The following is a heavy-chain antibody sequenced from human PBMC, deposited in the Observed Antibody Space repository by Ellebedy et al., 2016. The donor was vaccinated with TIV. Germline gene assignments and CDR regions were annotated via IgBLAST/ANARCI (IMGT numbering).Heavy chain of an antibody. CDR1: GYNFTNYW. D-gene: IGHD3-16*02. V-gene: IGHV5-51*01. Sequence: GESLKISXTGTGYNFTNYWIGWVRQMPGKGLEWMGIMFPGDSETKYSPSFQGQVTISADKSISTAYLQWSSLKASDTAMYYCARRVWGSYRPFDSWGQGTLVTVSS. CDR3: ARRVWGSYRPFDS. J-gene: IGHJ4*02. CDR2: MFPGDSET.